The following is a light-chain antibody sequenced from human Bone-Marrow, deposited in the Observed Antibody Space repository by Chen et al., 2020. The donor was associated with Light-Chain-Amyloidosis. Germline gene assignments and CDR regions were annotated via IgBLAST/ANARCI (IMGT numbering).Light chain of an antibody. Sequence: EVVMTQSPAPLSVSPGERVTLSCRASQSVSTNLVWYQQKPGQAPRLLIYDASTRATDIPARFSGSGSGTDFTLTISGLQSEDFAVYYCQQCKHWPSWTFGQGTKVEIK. J-gene: IGKJ1*01. CDR3: QQCKHWPSWT. CDR2: DAS. CDR1: QSVSTN. V-gene: IGKV3-15*01.